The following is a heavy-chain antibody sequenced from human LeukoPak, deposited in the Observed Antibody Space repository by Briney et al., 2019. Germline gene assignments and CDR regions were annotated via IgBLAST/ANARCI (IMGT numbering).Heavy chain of an antibody. Sequence: PGGSLRLSCEASGFMFNNYGMHWVRQAPGRGLDWVVFIRYDGTNKYYADSVQGRFTISRDNSKNTLYLQMNSLRAEDTAVYYCARHSGTYPDWGQGTLVTVSS. V-gene: IGHV3-30*02. J-gene: IGHJ4*02. CDR3: ARHSGTYPD. D-gene: IGHD1-26*01. CDR2: IRYDGTNK. CDR1: GFMFNNYG.